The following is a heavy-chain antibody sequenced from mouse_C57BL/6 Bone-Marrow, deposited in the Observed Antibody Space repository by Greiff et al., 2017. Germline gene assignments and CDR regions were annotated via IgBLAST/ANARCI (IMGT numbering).Heavy chain of an antibody. D-gene: IGHD1-1*01. J-gene: IGHJ1*03. CDR1: GYSITSGYY. CDR2: ISYDGSN. CDR3: ARLYYYGSIWYFDV. V-gene: IGHV3-6*01. Sequence: EVQLMESGPGLVKPSQSLSLTCSVTGYSITSGYYWNWIRQFPGNKLEWMGYISYDGSNNYNPSLKNRISITRDTSKNQFSLKLNSVTTEDTATYYCARLYYYGSIWYFDVWGTGTTVTVSA.